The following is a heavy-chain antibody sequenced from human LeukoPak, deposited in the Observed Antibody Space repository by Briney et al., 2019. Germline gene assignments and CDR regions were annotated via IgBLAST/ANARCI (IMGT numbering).Heavy chain of an antibody. V-gene: IGHV3-23*01. D-gene: IGHD3-9*01. CDR3: AKGRNYDILTGPAAYFDY. J-gene: IGHJ4*02. Sequence: PGGSLRLSCAAPGFTFSSYAMSWVRQAPGKGLEWVSAISGSGGSTYYADSVKGRFTISRDNSKNTLYLQMNSLRAEDTAVYYCAKGRNYDILTGPAAYFDYWGQGTLVTVSS. CDR1: GFTFSSYA. CDR2: ISGSGGST.